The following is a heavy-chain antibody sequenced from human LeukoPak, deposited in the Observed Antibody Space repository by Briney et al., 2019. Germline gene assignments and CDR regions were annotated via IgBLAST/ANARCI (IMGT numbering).Heavy chain of an antibody. D-gene: IGHD3-22*01. J-gene: IGHJ4*02. Sequence: SGPTLVNPTQTLTLSCTCSGFSLRTSGVGVGWIRQPPGKALEWLALIYWNDDKRYSPSLKSRLTLTKDTSKTQVRLIMTNMDPVDTATYYCAHTFYDSSVGPFDYWGQGTLVTVSS. CDR3: AHTFYDSSVGPFDY. CDR1: GFSLRTSGVG. CDR2: IYWNDDK. V-gene: IGHV2-5*01.